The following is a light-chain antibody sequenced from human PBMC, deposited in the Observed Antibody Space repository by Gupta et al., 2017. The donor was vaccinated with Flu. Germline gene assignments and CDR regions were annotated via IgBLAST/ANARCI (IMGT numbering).Light chain of an antibody. CDR1: QSMSTW. V-gene: IGKV1-5*03. Sequence: DIQMIQSPSTLSASVGDRVTITCRASQSMSTWLAWYQQKPGKTPKLLIYKASSLESGVPSRFSGSGSGTEFTLTITSLQPDDFATYYCQQYSTYSNTFGQGTKMEIK. J-gene: IGKJ2*01. CDR3: QQYSTYSNT. CDR2: KAS.